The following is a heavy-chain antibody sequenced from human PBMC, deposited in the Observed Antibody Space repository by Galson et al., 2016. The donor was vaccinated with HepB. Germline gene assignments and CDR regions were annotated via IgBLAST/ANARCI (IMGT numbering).Heavy chain of an antibody. Sequence: SLRLSCAASGFTFSSYWMHWVRQAPGKGLVSVSRINNDGSSINYVDSVKGRFTSSRDNAKNTLFLQMNSLRAEATAVYYCARDLVVFCSGSSCQRGGMDVWGKGTTVTVSS. CDR3: ARDLVVFCSGSSCQRGGMDV. V-gene: IGHV3-74*01. J-gene: IGHJ6*04. D-gene: IGHD2-15*01. CDR1: GFTFSSYW. CDR2: INNDGSSI.